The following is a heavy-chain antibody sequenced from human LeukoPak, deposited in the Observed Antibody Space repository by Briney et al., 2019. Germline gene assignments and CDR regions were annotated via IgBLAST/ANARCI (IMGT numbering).Heavy chain of an antibody. CDR3: ARATYVDPTGDGYDHFDY. CDR2: INHSGST. CDR1: GGSFSGYY. J-gene: IGHJ4*02. D-gene: IGHD5-12*01. V-gene: IGHV4-34*01. Sequence: PSETLSLTCAVYGGSFSGYYWSWIRQPPGKGLEWIGEINHSGSTNYNPSLKSRVTISVDTSKNQFSQKLSSVTAADTAVYYCARATYVDPTGDGYDHFDYWGQGTLVTVSS.